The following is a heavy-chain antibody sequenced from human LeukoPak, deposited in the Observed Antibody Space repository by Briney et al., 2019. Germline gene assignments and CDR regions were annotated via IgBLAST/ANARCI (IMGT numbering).Heavy chain of an antibody. CDR1: GYTFTSYY. CDR3: ARDRGSGWPGDAFDI. J-gene: IGHJ3*02. D-gene: IGHD6-19*01. V-gene: IGHV1-46*01. Sequence: ASVKVSCKASGYTFTSYYMHWVRQAPGQGLEWMGIINPSGGSTSYAQKFQGRVTMTRDTSTSTVYMELSSLRSEDTAVYYCARDRGSGWPGDAFDIWGQGTMVTVSS. CDR2: INPSGGST.